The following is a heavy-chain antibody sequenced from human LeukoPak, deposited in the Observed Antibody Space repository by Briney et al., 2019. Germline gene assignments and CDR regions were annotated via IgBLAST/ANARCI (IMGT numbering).Heavy chain of an antibody. V-gene: IGHV1-69*05. CDR2: ITPIFGTA. Sequence: SVKVSCKASGGTFSSYAISWVRQAPGQGLEWMGRITPIFGTANYAQKFQGRVTITTDESTSTAYMELSSLRSEDTAVYYCASNWIQLSGYYFDYWGQGTLVTVSS. J-gene: IGHJ4*02. CDR1: GGTFSSYA. CDR3: ASNWIQLSGYYFDY. D-gene: IGHD5-18*01.